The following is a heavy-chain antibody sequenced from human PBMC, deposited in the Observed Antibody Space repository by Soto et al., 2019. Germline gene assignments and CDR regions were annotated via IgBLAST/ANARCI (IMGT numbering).Heavy chain of an antibody. J-gene: IGHJ4*02. Sequence: QVQLQESGPGLVEPSETLSLTCSVSGGSISSNYWSWIRQPPGKGLEWIGYIYSTGSTNYNPSLKSRVNISVDTSKNQFSLKLSSVTAADTAVYYCARHLRAGVRGVISYYFDYWGQGTLVTVSS. CDR1: GGSISSNY. V-gene: IGHV4-59*08. CDR2: IYSTGST. CDR3: ARHLRAGVRGVISYYFDY. D-gene: IGHD3-10*01.